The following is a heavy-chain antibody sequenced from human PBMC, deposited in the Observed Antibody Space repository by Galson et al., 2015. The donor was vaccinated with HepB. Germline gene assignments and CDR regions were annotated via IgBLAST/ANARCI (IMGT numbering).Heavy chain of an antibody. V-gene: IGHV5-51*03. CDR2: IYPGNSDT. CDR1: GYSFTSYW. D-gene: IGHD3-22*01. J-gene: IGHJ4*02. Sequence: QSGAEVKKPGESLKISCKGSGYSFTSYWIGWVRQMPGKGLEWMGIIYPGNSDTRYSPSFQGQVTISADKSISTAYLQWSSLKASDTAMYYCARLGYYYDSSGFSKVDYWGQGTLVTVSS. CDR3: ARLGYYYDSSGFSKVDY.